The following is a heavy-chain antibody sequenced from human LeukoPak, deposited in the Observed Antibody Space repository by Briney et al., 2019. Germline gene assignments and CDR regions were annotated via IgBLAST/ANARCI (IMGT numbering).Heavy chain of an antibody. V-gene: IGHV3-74*01. Sequence: GGSLRLSCAVSGFTFSSYWMHWVRQAPGKGLVWVSRINSDGSSTSYADSVKGRFTISRDNAKNTLCLQMNSLRAEDTAVYYCARETGSGYGMDVWGQGTTVTVSS. CDR2: INSDGSST. CDR3: ARETGSGYGMDV. D-gene: IGHD3-10*01. CDR1: GFTFSSYW. J-gene: IGHJ6*02.